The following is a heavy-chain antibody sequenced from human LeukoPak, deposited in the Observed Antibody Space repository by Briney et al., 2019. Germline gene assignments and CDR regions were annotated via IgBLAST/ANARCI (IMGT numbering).Heavy chain of an antibody. J-gene: IGHJ3*02. CDR1: GGSISSYY. V-gene: IGHV4-59*01. CDR3: AREELLSSNAFDI. Sequence: ESSETLSLTCTVSGGSISSYYWSWIRQPPGKGLEWIGYIYYSGSTKYNPSLKSRVIISVDTSKNQFSLKLSSVTAADTAVYYCAREELLSSNAFDIWGQGTMVTVSS. D-gene: IGHD1-26*01. CDR2: IYYSGST.